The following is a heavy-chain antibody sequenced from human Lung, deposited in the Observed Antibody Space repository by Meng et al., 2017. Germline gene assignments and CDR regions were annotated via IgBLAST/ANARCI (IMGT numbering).Heavy chain of an antibody. CDR3: ARGRVVVAATPSDY. V-gene: IGHV3-21*01. Sequence: EVQLVESGGGLVKPGGSLRLACAASGFTFSSLSMNWVRQAPGKGLEWVSSISSSSAYADSVKGRFTISRDNAKNSLYLQMNSLRAEDTAVYYCARGRVVVAATPSDYWGQGTLVTVSS. CDR1: GFTFSSLS. D-gene: IGHD2-15*01. J-gene: IGHJ4*02. CDR2: ISSSSA.